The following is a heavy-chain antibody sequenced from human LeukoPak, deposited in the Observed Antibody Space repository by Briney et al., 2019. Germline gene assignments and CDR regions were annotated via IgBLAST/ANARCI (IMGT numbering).Heavy chain of an antibody. Sequence: GGSLRLSCAASGFTFSSYSMNWVRQAPGKGLEWVSSISSSSSYIYYADSVKGRFTISRDNAKNSLYLQMNSLRAEDTAVYYCARDRNLPPTYYFDYWGQGTLVTVSS. D-gene: IGHD4-4*01. J-gene: IGHJ4*02. CDR1: GFTFSSYS. CDR3: ARDRNLPPTYYFDY. CDR2: ISSSSSYI. V-gene: IGHV3-21*01.